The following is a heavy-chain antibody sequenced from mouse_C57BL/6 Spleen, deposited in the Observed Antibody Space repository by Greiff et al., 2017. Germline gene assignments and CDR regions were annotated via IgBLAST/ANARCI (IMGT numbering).Heavy chain of an antibody. CDR2: IYPSDSET. CDR3: ERAGVTGTDY. CDR1: GYTFTSYW. D-gene: IGHD4-1*01. J-gene: IGHJ2*01. Sequence: VQLQQPGAELVRPGSSVKLSCQASGYTFTSYWMEWVKQRPGQGLEWIGNIYPSDSETHYNQKFKDKATLTVDKSSSTAYMQLSSLTSEDSAVYDCERAGVTGTDYWGQGTTLTVSS. V-gene: IGHV1-61*01.